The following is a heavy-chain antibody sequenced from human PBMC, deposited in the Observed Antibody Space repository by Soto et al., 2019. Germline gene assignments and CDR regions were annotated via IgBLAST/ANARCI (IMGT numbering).Heavy chain of an antibody. J-gene: IGHJ4*02. V-gene: IGHV3-30-3*01. CDR2: MSHDGSNK. Sequence: GSLRLSCAASGFTFSSFPMHWVRQAPGKGLEWVALMSHDGSNKYYADSVKGRFTISRDNSKNTLYLQMHSLRGEDTAVYYCARWNVQHDSYGYFWGQGTLVTVSS. CDR1: GFTFSSFP. CDR3: ARWNVQHDSYGYF. D-gene: IGHD5-18*01.